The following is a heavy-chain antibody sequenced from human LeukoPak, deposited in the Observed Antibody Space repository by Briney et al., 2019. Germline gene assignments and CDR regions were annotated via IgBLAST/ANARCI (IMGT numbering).Heavy chain of an antibody. CDR2: IYSGDNT. CDR1: GFTVSTTD. J-gene: IGHJ4*02. Sequence: GGSLRLSCAASGFTVSTTDMSWVRQAPGKGLEWVSIIYSGDNTYYADSVKDRFTISRDNSKNTLYLQMNSLRAEDTAVYYCARDIFDYWGQGTLVTVSS. V-gene: IGHV3-66*01. CDR3: ARDIFDY.